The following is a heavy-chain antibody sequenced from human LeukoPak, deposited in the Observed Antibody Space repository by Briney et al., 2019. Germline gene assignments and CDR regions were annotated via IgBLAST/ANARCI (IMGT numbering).Heavy chain of an antibody. D-gene: IGHD3-16*01. CDR3: AKNWGPFDV. CDR2: IGAADT. Sequence: GGSLRLCCAASGFTFSDFAMSWVRQAPGKGLEWVSSIGAADTYYADSVKGRFTISRDNSKNTLYLQLNSLRADDTAVYYCAKNWGPFDVRGQGTMVTVSS. J-gene: IGHJ3*01. CDR1: GFTFSDFA. V-gene: IGHV3-23*01.